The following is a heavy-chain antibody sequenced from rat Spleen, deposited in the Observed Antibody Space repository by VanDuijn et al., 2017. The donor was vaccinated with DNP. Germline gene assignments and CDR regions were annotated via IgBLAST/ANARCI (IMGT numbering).Heavy chain of an antibody. Sequence: VQLKESGPGLVQPSQTLSLTCTVSGFSLTSYGVSWVRQGPTRGLEWVASISTGGASTYYRDSVKGRFTISRDNAKRTLYLQMDSLRSEESATYYCTRHGITRVSLNWFSYWGQGTLVTVSS. J-gene: IGHJ3*01. CDR2: ISTGGAST. CDR3: TRHGITRVSLNWFSY. V-gene: IGHV5S11*01. D-gene: IGHD1-4*01. CDR1: GFSLTSYG.